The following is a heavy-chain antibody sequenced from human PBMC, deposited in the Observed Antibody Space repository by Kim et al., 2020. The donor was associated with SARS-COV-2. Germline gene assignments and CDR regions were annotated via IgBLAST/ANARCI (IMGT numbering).Heavy chain of an antibody. Sequence: GGSLRLSCAASKFTFSDYYMSWIRQAPGKGLEWVSYISSSSGYTNYADSVKGRFTISRDNAKNSLYLQMNSLRTEDTAVYYCATYSSSYSSQYWGQGTMVTVSS. V-gene: IGHV3-11*03. CDR3: ATYSSSYSSQY. CDR1: KFTFSDYY. J-gene: IGHJ1*01. D-gene: IGHD6-6*01. CDR2: ISSSSGYT.